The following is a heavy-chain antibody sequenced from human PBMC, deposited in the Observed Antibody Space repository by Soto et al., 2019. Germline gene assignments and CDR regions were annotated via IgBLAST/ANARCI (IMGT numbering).Heavy chain of an antibody. CDR3: ARTYSSSWSPFEY. CDR1: GGSFSGYY. Sequence: QVQLQQWGAGLLKPSETLSLTCAVYGGSFSGYYWSWIRQPPGKGLEWIGEINQSGSTNYNPSLKSRVTISVDTSTHQFALKLSSVTAAETAVYYCARTYSSSWSPFEYWGQGTLVTVSS. CDR2: INQSGST. J-gene: IGHJ4*02. V-gene: IGHV4-34*01. D-gene: IGHD6-13*01.